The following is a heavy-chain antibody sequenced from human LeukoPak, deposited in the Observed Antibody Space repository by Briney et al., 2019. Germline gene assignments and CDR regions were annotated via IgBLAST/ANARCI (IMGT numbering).Heavy chain of an antibody. CDR1: GFTFSSYS. D-gene: IGHD3-22*01. V-gene: IGHV3-21*01. CDR3: ARDGGYGYYYDSSGYPH. CDR2: ISSSSSYI. J-gene: IGHJ4*02. Sequence: GGSLRLSCAASGFTFSSYSMNWVRQAPGKGLEWVSSISSSSSYIYYADSVKGRFTISRDNAKNSLYLQMNSLRAEDTAVYYCARDGGYGYYYDSSGYPHWGQGTLVTVSS.